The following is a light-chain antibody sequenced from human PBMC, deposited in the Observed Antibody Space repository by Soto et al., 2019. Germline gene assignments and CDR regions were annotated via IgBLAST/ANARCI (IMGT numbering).Light chain of an antibody. CDR3: SSYAGSNNLRV. J-gene: IGLJ1*01. CDR1: SSDVGGYNY. CDR2: EVS. V-gene: IGLV2-8*01. Sequence: QSALTQPPSASGSPGQSVTISCTGTSSDVGGYNYVSWYQQHPGKAPKLMIYEVSKRPSGVPDRFSGSKSGNTASLTVSGVQDEDEADYYCSSYAGSNNLRVFGTGTKLTVL.